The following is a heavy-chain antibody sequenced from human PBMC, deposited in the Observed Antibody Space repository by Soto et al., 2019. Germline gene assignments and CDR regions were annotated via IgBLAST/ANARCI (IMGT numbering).Heavy chain of an antibody. J-gene: IGHJ4*02. CDR3: ARGQTYYYDSSGYYHDY. CDR2: IYSGGST. D-gene: IGHD3-22*01. V-gene: IGHV3-53*01. CDR1: GFTVSSNY. Sequence: GGSLRLSCAASGFTVSSNYMSWVRQAPGKGLEWVSVIYSGGSTYYADSVKGRFTISRDNSKNTLYLQMNSLRAEDTAVYYCARGQTYYYDSSGYYHDYWGQGTLVTVSS.